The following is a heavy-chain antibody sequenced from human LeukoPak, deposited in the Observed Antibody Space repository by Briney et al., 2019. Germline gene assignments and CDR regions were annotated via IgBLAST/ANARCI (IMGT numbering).Heavy chain of an antibody. CDR1: GGSISSYY. V-gene: IGHV4-59*01. J-gene: IGHJ6*02. Sequence: PSETLSLTCTVSGGSISSYYWSWIRQPPGKGLEWIGYIYYSGSTNYNPSLKSRVTISVDTSKNQFSLKLSSVTAADTAVYYWARNSKEYDFWSGLFGFFGNDVWGQGTTVTVSS. D-gene: IGHD3-3*01. CDR3: ARNSKEYDFWSGLFGFFGNDV. CDR2: IYYSGST.